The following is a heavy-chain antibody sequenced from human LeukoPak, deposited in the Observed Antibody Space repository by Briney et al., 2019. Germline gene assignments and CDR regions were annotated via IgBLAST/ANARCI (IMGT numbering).Heavy chain of an antibody. CDR3: ARYSGYNYYFDY. J-gene: IGHJ4*02. CDR1: GFTFGTYW. V-gene: IGHV3-74*01. CDR2: INSVGSNT. Sequence: AGGSLRLSCAASGFTFGTYWMHWLRQAPGKGLVWVSRINSVGSNTNYADSVRGRFTISRDNAKNTLYLQMSSLRAEDTAVYYCARYSGYNYYFDYWGQGTLVTVSS. D-gene: IGHD5-12*01.